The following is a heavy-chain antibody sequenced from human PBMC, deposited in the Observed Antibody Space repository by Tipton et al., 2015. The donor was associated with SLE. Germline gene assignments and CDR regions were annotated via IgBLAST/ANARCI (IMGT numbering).Heavy chain of an antibody. CDR1: GYFIPESY. V-gene: IGHV4-38-2*02. Sequence: TLSLTCAVSGYFIPESYWGWVRQPPGKGREWIATISHSGNAFYNPSLKSRVSISVDTSRDEVSLRLDSVTAADTALYFCVRDGGVGTTPFNYWGQGTQVTVSS. D-gene: IGHD1-1*01. J-gene: IGHJ4*02. CDR3: VRDGGVGTTPFNY. CDR2: ISHSGNA.